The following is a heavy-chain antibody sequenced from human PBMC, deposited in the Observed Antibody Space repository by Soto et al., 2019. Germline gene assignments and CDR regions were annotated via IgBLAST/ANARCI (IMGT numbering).Heavy chain of an antibody. J-gene: IGHJ6*03. V-gene: IGHV3-30*04. CDR1: GFTFSSYA. CDR3: ARTRGSPGYDILTGYYYYMDV. CDR2: ISYDGSNK. Sequence: GGSLRLSCAASGFTFSSYAMHWVRQAPGKGLEWVAVISYDGSNKYYADSVKGRFTISRDNSKNTLYLQMNSLRAEDTAVYYCARTRGSPGYDILTGYYYYMDVWGKGTTVTVSS. D-gene: IGHD3-9*01.